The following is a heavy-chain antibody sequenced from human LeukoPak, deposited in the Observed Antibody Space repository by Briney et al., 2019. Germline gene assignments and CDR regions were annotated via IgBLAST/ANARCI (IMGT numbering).Heavy chain of an antibody. CDR3: XXXXXXXSGWRTFFDY. D-gene: IGHD6-19*01. CDR2: ISTYNGDT. V-gene: IGHV1-18*01. CDR1: GYSFINYG. J-gene: IGHJ4*02. Sequence: GASVKVSCKASGYSFINYGVSWVRQAPGQGLEWMGWISTYNGDTNYAQKLQGRVTMTTDTSTRTAYMELRSLGSDDTAVYYCXXXXXXXSGWRTFFDYWGQGTLVTVSS.